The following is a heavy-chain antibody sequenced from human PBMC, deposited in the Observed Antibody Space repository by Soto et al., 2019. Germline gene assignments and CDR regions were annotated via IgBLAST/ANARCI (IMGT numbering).Heavy chain of an antibody. J-gene: IGHJ4*02. Sequence: VKVSCKASGGTFSSYAISWVRQAPGQGLEWMGGIIPIFGTANYAQKFQGRVTITADKSKSTAYMELSSLRSEDTAVYYCARERSSYYGSGSYYPLAYFDYWGQGTLVTVSS. CDR2: IIPIFGTA. CDR1: GGTFSSYA. D-gene: IGHD3-10*01. CDR3: ARERSSYYGSGSYYPLAYFDY. V-gene: IGHV1-69*13.